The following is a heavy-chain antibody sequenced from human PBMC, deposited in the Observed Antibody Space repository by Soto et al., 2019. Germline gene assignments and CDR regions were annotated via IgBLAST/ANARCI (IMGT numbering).Heavy chain of an antibody. V-gene: IGHV3-9*01. J-gene: IGHJ3*02. CDR3: GTDRWGGAFDM. Sequence: SLRLSCAASGFPFDEYAMHWVRQPPGKGLEWVSGVNWNGGSVAYADSVKGRFTISKDNDKNSLYLQMNSLRAEDTAVYYCGTDRWGGAFDMWGQGTTVTVSS. CDR2: VNWNGGSV. CDR1: GFPFDEYA. D-gene: IGHD3-10*01.